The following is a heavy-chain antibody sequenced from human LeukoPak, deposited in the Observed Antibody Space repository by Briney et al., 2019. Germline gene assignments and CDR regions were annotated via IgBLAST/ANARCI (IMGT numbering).Heavy chain of an antibody. CDR1: GGSISSGGYS. D-gene: IGHD3-22*01. V-gene: IGHV4-30-2*01. Sequence: PSQTLSLTCAVSGGSISSGGYSWSWIRQPPGKGLEWIGYIYHSGSTYYNPSLKSRVTISVDRSKNQFSLKLSSVTAADTAVYYCARVTYYYDSSGYPRLVYFDYWGQGTLVTVSS. CDR2: IYHSGST. CDR3: ARVTYYYDSSGYPRLVYFDY. J-gene: IGHJ4*02.